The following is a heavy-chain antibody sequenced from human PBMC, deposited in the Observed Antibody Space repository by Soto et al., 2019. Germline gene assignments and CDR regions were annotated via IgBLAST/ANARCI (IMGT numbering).Heavy chain of an antibody. D-gene: IGHD3-3*01. J-gene: IGHJ4*02. CDR3: ARGGGDVWRGYMD. Sequence: QVQLQQWGAGLLKPSETLSLTCAVSGGSFSDYYWGWIRQPPGKGLEGIGEINRSGSTNYNPSLKTRLVMSRDTSKNQFSLTLNSVTAADTAVYYCARGGGDVWRGYMDWGQGSLVTVSS. V-gene: IGHV4-34*01. CDR2: INRSGST. CDR1: GGSFSDYY.